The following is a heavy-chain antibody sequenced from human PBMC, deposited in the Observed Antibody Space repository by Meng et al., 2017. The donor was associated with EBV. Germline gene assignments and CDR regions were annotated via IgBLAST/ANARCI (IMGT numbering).Heavy chain of an antibody. CDR3: NSGSHSPLDS. CDR1: GFSFSNYA. CDR2: ISATSVDT. Sequence: LGSGGGLVQPGGSLRLSFAASGFSFSNYAMGWVRQAPGKGLEWVSGISATSVDTYYADSVKGRFAISRDNSKNTVTLHMNILRAEDTAIYYCNSGSHSPLDSWGQGTLVTVSS. D-gene: IGHD1-26*01. J-gene: IGHJ4*02. V-gene: IGHV3-23*01.